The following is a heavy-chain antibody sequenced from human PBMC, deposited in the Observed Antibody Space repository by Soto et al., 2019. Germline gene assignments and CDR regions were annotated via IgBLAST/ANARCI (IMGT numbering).Heavy chain of an antibody. V-gene: IGHV1-69*13. D-gene: IGHD2-15*01. CDR3: ARSYCSGGSCHVGYGMDV. CDR2: IIPIFGTA. Sequence: SVKVSCKASGGTFSSYAISWVRQAPGQGLEWMGGIIPIFGTANYAQKFQGRVTITADESTSTAYMELSSLRSEDTAVYYCARSYCSGGSCHVGYGMDVWGQGTTVTVSS. CDR1: GGTFSSYA. J-gene: IGHJ6*02.